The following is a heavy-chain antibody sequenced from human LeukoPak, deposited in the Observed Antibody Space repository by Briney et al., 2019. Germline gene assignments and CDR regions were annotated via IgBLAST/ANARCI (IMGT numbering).Heavy chain of an antibody. CDR2: INPNSGGT. V-gene: IGHV1-2*02. J-gene: IGHJ5*02. CDR3: ARDHRDEIVVVPAASYNWFDP. Sequence: ASVKVSCKASGYTFTGYYMHWVRQAPGQGLEWMGWINPNSGGTNYAQKFQGRVTMTRDTSISTAYMELSRLRSDDTAVYYCARDHRDEIVVVPAASYNWFDPWGQGTLVTVSS. CDR1: GYTFTGYY. D-gene: IGHD2-2*01.